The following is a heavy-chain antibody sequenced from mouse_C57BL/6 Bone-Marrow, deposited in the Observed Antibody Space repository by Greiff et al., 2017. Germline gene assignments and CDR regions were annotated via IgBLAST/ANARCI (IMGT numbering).Heavy chain of an antibody. J-gene: IGHJ2*01. CDR1: GYTFTDYY. V-gene: IGHV1-19*01. CDR3: ARTQIRVITTVVGGDY. Sequence: VQLQQSGPVLVKPGASVKMSCKASGYTFTDYYMNWVKQSHGKSLEWIGVINPYNGGTSYNQKFKGKATLTVDKSSSTAYMELNSLTSEDSAVYDCARTQIRVITTVVGGDYWGQGTTLTVSS. D-gene: IGHD1-1*01. CDR2: INPYNGGT.